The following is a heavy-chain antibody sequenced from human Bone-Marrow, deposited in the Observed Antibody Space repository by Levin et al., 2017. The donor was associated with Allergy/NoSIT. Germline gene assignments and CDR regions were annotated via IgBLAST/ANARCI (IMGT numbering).Heavy chain of an antibody. D-gene: IGHD2-15*01. Sequence: GSLRLSCAVYGGSFSAYYWSWIRQPPGKGLEWIGEINHSGNTNYNPSLKSRVTISVDTSKNQFSLKLSSVTAADTAVYYCARARYGCSGGSCYSASFDPWGQGTLVTVSS. CDR1: GGSFSAYY. J-gene: IGHJ5*02. V-gene: IGHV4-34*01. CDR2: INHSGNT. CDR3: ARARYGCSGGSCYSASFDP.